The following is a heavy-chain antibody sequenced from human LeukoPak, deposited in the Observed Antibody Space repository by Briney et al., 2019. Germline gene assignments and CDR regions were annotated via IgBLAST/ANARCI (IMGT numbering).Heavy chain of an antibody. CDR2: ISAYNGNT. Sequence: GASVKVSCKASGYTFTSYGISWVRQAPGQGLEWMGWISAYNGNTNYAQKLQGRVTMTTDTSTSTAYMELRSLRSDDTAVYYCTRGWDSSGYYPFYFDYWGQGTLVTVSS. CDR3: TRGWDSSGYYPFYFDY. J-gene: IGHJ4*02. V-gene: IGHV1-18*01. D-gene: IGHD3-22*01. CDR1: GYTFTSYG.